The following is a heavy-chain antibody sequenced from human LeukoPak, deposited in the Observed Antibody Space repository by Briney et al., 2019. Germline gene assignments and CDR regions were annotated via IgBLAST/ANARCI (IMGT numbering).Heavy chain of an antibody. Sequence: ASVKVSCKASGYTFTSYGISWVRQAPGQGLEWMGWISAYNGNTNYAQKLQGRVTMTTDTSTSTAYMELRSLRSDDTAVYYCARDPYSSSWHNWFDPWGQGTLVTVSS. CDR3: ARDPYSSSWHNWFDP. CDR2: ISAYNGNT. CDR1: GYTFTSYG. V-gene: IGHV1-18*01. D-gene: IGHD6-13*01. J-gene: IGHJ5*02.